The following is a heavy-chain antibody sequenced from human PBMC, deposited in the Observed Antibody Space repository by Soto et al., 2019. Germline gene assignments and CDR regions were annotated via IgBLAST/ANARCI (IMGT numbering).Heavy chain of an antibody. CDR1: GGSISTYY. Sequence: SETLSLTCSVSGGSISTYYWSWIRQSPGKGLEWIGYIFHSGDTNYNPSLKSRVTISVDTSKNLFSLRLSSVTAADTGVYYCASAGIPAADDAFDIWGQGTMVTVS. D-gene: IGHD6-13*01. CDR2: IFHSGDT. CDR3: ASAGIPAADDAFDI. J-gene: IGHJ3*02. V-gene: IGHV4-59*08.